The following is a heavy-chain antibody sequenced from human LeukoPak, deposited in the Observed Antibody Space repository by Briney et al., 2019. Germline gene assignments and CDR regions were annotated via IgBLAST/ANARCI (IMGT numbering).Heavy chain of an antibody. CDR2: ISSSSSYI. Sequence: GSLRLSCAASAFTFSFYTMNWVRQAPGKGLEWVSSISSSSSYIYYADSVKGRFTISRDNAKNSLYLQMNSLRAEDTAVYYCARETYCTSTNCPIGDYFDYWGQGTLVTVSS. J-gene: IGHJ4*02. CDR1: AFTFSFYT. V-gene: IGHV3-21*01. D-gene: IGHD2-2*01. CDR3: ARETYCTSTNCPIGDYFDY.